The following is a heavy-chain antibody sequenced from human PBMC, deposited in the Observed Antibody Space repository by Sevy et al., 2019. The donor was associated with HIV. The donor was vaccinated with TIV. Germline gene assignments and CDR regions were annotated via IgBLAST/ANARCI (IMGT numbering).Heavy chain of an antibody. J-gene: IGHJ4*02. CDR2: ISNGGERT. Sequence: GGSLRLSCEASGFTFNTYAMNWDRQAPGKGLEWVSGISNGGERTDYTHSVKGRVTISRDNFKNTLFLQLNSLRADDTAVYYCAKSLYDSTGYYPVLDYWGQGTPVTVSS. V-gene: IGHV3-23*01. D-gene: IGHD3-22*01. CDR1: GFTFNTYA. CDR3: AKSLYDSTGYYPVLDY.